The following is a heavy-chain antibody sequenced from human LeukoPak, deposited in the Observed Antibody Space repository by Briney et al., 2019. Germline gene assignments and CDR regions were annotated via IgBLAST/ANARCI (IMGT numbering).Heavy chain of an antibody. V-gene: IGHV3-30*18. J-gene: IGHJ4*02. Sequence: GGSLRLSCAASGFTFSSYGMHWVRQAPGKGLEWLAVSSYDGSNTYYTDSVKGRFTISRDNSKNTLYLQMNSLRPEDTAVYYCAKDGQLGGSSWFTLYFDFWGQGTLVTVSS. CDR2: SSYDGSNT. CDR3: AKDGQLGGSSWFTLYFDF. D-gene: IGHD6-13*01. CDR1: GFTFSSYG.